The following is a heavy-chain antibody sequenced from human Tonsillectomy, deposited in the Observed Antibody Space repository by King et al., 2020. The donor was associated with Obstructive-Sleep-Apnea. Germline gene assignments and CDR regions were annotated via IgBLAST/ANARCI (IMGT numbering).Heavy chain of an antibody. CDR1: GYTFTSYD. CDR3: ARNWDYYDGIELLYGMDV. J-gene: IGHJ6*02. V-gene: IGHV1-8*01. CDR2: MNPNSGNT. Sequence: QLVQSGAEVRKPGASVKVSCKASGYTFTSYDIHWVRQATGQGLEWMGWMNPNSGNTGYAQNFQGRVTMTRNTSMSTAYMELSRLTSDDTAVYYCARNWDYYDGIELLYGMDVWGQGTTVTVSS. D-gene: IGHD3-22*01.